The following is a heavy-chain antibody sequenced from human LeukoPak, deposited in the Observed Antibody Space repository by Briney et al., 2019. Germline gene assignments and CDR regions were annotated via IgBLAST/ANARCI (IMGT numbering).Heavy chain of an antibody. D-gene: IGHD3-22*01. CDR3: VRDRVDSSGYYYYYGLDV. CDR2: FYSSGST. CDR1: GGSISSSSYS. J-gene: IGHJ6*02. Sequence: PSETLSLTCTVSGGSISSSSYSWGWIRQPPGKGLEWIGRFYSSGSTSYNPSLKSRLTMSVDTSKNEFSLKLRSVTAADTAVYYCVRDRVDSSGYYYYYGLDVWGQGTTVTVSS. V-gene: IGHV4-39*07.